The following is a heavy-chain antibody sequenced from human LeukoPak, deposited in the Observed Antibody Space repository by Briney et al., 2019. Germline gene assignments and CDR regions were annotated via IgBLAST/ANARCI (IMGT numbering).Heavy chain of an antibody. V-gene: IGHV3-43*01. Sequence: PGGSLRLTCAASGFLFEESTMHWVRHAPGKGLEWVSLINWDGGTTHYAGSGKGRFTISRDNSKNSLYLQLNSLTSDDTALYYCATGDEDSPMNFYHWGQGTLVTVSS. CDR2: INWDGGTT. J-gene: IGHJ4*02. CDR3: ATGDEDSPMNFYH. D-gene: IGHD5-18*01. CDR1: GFLFEEST.